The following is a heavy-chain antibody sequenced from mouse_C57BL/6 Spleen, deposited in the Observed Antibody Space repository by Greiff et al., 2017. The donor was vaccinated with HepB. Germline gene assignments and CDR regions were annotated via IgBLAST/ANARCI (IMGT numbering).Heavy chain of an antibody. Sequence: EVNLVESGGGLVQPGGSLKLSCAASGFTFSDYYMYWVRQTPEKRLEWVAYISNGGGSTYYPDTVKGRFTISRDNAKNTLYLQMSRLKSEDTAMYYCARAYYYGRSYEAMDYWGQGTSVTVSS. CDR3: ARAYYYGRSYEAMDY. J-gene: IGHJ4*01. CDR2: ISNGGGST. CDR1: GFTFSDYY. V-gene: IGHV5-12*01. D-gene: IGHD1-1*01.